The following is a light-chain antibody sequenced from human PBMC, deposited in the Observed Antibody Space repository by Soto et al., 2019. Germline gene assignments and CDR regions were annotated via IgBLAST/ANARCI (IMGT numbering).Light chain of an antibody. CDR1: SSDVGGYNF. CDR3: SSYTPSSTVV. V-gene: IGLV2-14*03. CDR2: EVS. J-gene: IGLJ1*01. Sequence: QSVLTQPASVFGSPGQSITISCTGTSSDVGGYNFVSWYQQHPGKAPKLMIYEVSNRPSGVSNRFSGSKSGNTASLTISGLQPEDEADYYCSSYTPSSTVVFGTGTKVTVL.